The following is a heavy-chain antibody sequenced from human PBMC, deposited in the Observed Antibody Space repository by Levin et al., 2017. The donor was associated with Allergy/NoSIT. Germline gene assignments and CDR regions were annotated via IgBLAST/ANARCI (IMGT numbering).Heavy chain of an antibody. CDR1: GYTFTDFG. CDR3: ASDQTPGTDGFDI. V-gene: IGHV1-18*01. Sequence: VASVKVSCKASGYTFTDFGITWIRQAPGQGPEWMGWISARNGNTNYAQKYQGRLTMTTDISTATAYLEVRSLRSDDTAMYYCASDQTPGTDGFDIWGQGTMVIVSS. J-gene: IGHJ3*02. CDR2: ISARNGNT. D-gene: IGHD1-1*01.